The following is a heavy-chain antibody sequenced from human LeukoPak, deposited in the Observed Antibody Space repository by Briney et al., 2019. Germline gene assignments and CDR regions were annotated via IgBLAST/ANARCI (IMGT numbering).Heavy chain of an antibody. D-gene: IGHD3-22*01. CDR1: GFTFSSYS. CDR2: ISSSSSYI. Sequence: PGGSLRLSCAASGFTFSSYSMNWVRQAPGKGLEWVSSISSSSSYIYYADSVKGRFTISTDNAKNSLYLQMNSLRAEDTAVYYCARVGYYYDSSGYYYYFDYWGQGTMVTVSS. CDR3: ARVGYYYDSSGYYYYFDY. J-gene: IGHJ4*02. V-gene: IGHV3-21*01.